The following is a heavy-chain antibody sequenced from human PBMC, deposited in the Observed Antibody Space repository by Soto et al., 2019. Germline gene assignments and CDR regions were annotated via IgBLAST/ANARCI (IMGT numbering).Heavy chain of an antibody. CDR2: MNPNSGNT. CDR1: GYTFTSYD. D-gene: IGHD6-19*01. V-gene: IGHV1-8*01. J-gene: IGHJ3*01. CDR3: ARGLPTDIAVAGLLSG. Sequence: ASLKVSCKASGYTFTSYDINWVRQATGQGLEWMGWMNPNSGNTGYAQKFQGRVTMTRNTSISTAYMELSSLRSEDTAVYYCARGLPTDIAVAGLLSGWGQGTMVTVSS.